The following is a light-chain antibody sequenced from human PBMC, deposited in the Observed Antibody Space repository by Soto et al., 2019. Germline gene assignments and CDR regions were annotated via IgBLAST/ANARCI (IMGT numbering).Light chain of an antibody. CDR2: EVR. CDR3: CSYAGTSTVV. J-gene: IGLJ2*01. Sequence: QSALTQPASVSGSPGQSITISCTGTSSDVGSYDLVSWYQQHPVKAPKLMIYEVRKRPSGLSNRFSGSKSGNTASLTISGLQAEDEADYYCCSYAGTSTVVFGGGTKVTVL. V-gene: IGLV2-23*02. CDR1: SSDVGSYDL.